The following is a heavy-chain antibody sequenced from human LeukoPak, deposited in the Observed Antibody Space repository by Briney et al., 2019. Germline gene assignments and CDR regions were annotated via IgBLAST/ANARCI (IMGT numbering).Heavy chain of an antibody. D-gene: IGHD3-3*01. J-gene: IGHJ4*02. V-gene: IGHV1-69*05. CDR3: ARKFWECYSPPEF. CDR2: IIPTFGTA. CDR1: GGTFSSYA. Sequence: SVKVSCKAAGGTFSSYAISWVRQAPGQGLEWMGGIIPTFGTANYAQKFPGRVTVTTDESTTTAYMELSSLRAEDTAGYYWARKFWECYSPPEFWGQGTLVTVSS.